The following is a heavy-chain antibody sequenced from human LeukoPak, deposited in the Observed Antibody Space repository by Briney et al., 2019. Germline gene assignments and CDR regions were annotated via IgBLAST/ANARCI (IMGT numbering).Heavy chain of an antibody. V-gene: IGHV1-46*01. CDR2: INPSGGST. D-gene: IGHD4-23*01. CDR3: ARGDYGGLRSYAFDI. Sequence: GASVKVSCKASGYTFTSYYMHWVRQAPGQGLEWMGIINPSGGSTSYAQKFQGRVTMTRDTSTSTVYMELSSLRSEDTAVYYCARGDYGGLRSYAFDIWGQGTMVTVSS. CDR1: GYTFTSYY. J-gene: IGHJ3*02.